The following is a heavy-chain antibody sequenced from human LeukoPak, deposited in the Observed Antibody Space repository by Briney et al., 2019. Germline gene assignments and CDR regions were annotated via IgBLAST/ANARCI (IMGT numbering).Heavy chain of an antibody. CDR1: GGSISSSSYY. CDR3: ARSGIAAFDY. Sequence: SETLSLTCTVSGGSISSSSYYWDWIRRPPGKGLEWIGYIYYSGSTNYNPSLKSRVTISVDTSKNQFSLKLSSVTAADTAVYYCARSGIAAFDYWGQGTLVTVSS. V-gene: IGHV4-61*05. J-gene: IGHJ4*02. D-gene: IGHD6-13*01. CDR2: IYYSGST.